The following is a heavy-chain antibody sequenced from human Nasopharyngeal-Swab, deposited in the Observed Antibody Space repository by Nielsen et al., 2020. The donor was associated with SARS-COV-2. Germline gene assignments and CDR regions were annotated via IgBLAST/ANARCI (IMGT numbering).Heavy chain of an antibody. J-gene: IGHJ6*02. Sequence: SVKVSCKASGGTFSSYAISWVRQAPGQGLKWMGGIIPIFGTANYAQKFQGRVTITADESTSTAYMELSSLRSEDTAVYYCARSPSDYYYDSSGYYEYRGMDVWGQGTTVTVSS. CDR2: IIPIFGTA. D-gene: IGHD3-22*01. CDR3: ARSPSDYYYDSSGYYEYRGMDV. CDR1: GGTFSSYA. V-gene: IGHV1-69*13.